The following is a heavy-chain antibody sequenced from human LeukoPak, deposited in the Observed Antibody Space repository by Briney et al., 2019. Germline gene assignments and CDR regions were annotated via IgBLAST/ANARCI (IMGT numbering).Heavy chain of an antibody. J-gene: IGHJ6*03. CDR1: GLTFSSYS. Sequence: GGSLRLSCAASGLTFSSYSMNWVRQAPGKGLEWVSSISSSSSYIYYADSVKGRFTISRDNAKNSLYLQMNSLRAEDTAVYYCARVRGDGSGSYPPVYYYYMDVWGKGTTVTISS. V-gene: IGHV3-21*01. CDR3: ARVRGDGSGSYPPVYYYYMDV. D-gene: IGHD3-10*01. CDR2: ISSSSSYI.